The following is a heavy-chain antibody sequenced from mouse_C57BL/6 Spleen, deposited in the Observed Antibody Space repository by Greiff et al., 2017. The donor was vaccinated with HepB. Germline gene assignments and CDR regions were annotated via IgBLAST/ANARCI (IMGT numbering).Heavy chain of an antibody. CDR1: GYTFTSYG. J-gene: IGHJ3*01. CDR2: IYPRSGNT. D-gene: IGHD1-1*01. CDR3: ARRDYCSSPFAY. Sequence: QVQLQQSGAELARPGASVKLSCKASGYTFTSYGISWVKQRPGQGLEWIGEIYPRSGNTYYNEKFKGKATLTADKSSSTAYMELRSLTSEDSAVYFCARRDYCSSPFAYWGQGTLVTVSA. V-gene: IGHV1-81*01.